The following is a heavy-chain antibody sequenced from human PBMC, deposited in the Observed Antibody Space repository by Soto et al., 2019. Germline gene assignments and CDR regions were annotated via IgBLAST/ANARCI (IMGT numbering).Heavy chain of an antibody. J-gene: IGHJ4*02. CDR2: IFPSGTT. Sequence: SETLSLTCGVSGGSLSGATYSWNWIRQPPGKGLEWIGYIFPSGTTYYNPSLKSRVTISIDVSKNQFSLSLRSLPAADTAVYYCARSREFDYWSQGTLVTVSS. CDR3: ARSREFDY. V-gene: IGHV4-30-2*01. CDR1: GGSLSGATYS.